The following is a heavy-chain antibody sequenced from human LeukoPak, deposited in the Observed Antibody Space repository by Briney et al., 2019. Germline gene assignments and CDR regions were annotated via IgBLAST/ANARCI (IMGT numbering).Heavy chain of an antibody. V-gene: IGHV5-51*01. Sequence: GESLKISCEGSGYSFTSYWIAWVRQMPGTGLEWMGIIYPGDSATKYSPSFQGQVTISADKSISTAYLQWSSLKASDTAMYYRARLIGRSAYYYWGQGTLVTVSS. CDR2: IYPGDSAT. CDR3: ARLIGRSAYYY. J-gene: IGHJ4*02. D-gene: IGHD4/OR15-4a*01. CDR1: GYSFTSYW.